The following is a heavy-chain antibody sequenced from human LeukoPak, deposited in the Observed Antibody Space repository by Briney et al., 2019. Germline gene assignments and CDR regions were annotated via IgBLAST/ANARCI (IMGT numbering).Heavy chain of an antibody. Sequence: GGSLRLSCAASGFTFSSYPLNWVRQVPGKGLEWVGQTVSEIDGGTTDYAAPVKGRFTISRDDSKSTLYLQMNSLKIEDTAVYYCTTDEDWNYARKDVWGQGATVIVSS. CDR1: GFTFSSYP. J-gene: IGHJ6*02. D-gene: IGHD1-7*01. CDR3: TTDEDWNYARKDV. V-gene: IGHV3-15*04. CDR2: TVSEIDGGTT.